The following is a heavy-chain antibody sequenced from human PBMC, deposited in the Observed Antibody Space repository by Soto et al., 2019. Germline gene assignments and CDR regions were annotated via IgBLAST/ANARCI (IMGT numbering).Heavy chain of an antibody. D-gene: IGHD2-2*01. CDR3: ARLGAHYQSLDP. CDR1: GGSISPYY. CDR2: IYYGGTT. J-gene: IGHJ5*02. Sequence: SETLSLTCTVPGGSISPYYWTWVRQPPGKGLEWIGYIYYGGTTSYNPSLMSRVTISLETSKSQISLRLSSVTAADTAIYYCARLGAHYQSLDPWGPGTLVTSPQ. V-gene: IGHV4-59*08.